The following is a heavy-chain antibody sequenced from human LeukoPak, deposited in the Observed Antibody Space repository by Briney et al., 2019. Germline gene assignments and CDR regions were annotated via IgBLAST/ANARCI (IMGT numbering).Heavy chain of an antibody. Sequence: SETLSLTCAVYGGSFSGYYWSWIRQPPGEGLEWIGEINHSGSTNYNPSLKSRVTISVDTSKNQFSLKLSSVTAADTAVYYCARAVAGSKWFDPWGQGTLVTVSS. V-gene: IGHV4-34*01. J-gene: IGHJ5*02. CDR3: ARAVAGSKWFDP. D-gene: IGHD6-19*01. CDR2: INHSGST. CDR1: GGSFSGYY.